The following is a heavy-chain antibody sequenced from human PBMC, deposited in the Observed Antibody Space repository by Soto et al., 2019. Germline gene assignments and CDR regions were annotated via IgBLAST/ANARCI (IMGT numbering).Heavy chain of an antibody. J-gene: IGHJ6*02. D-gene: IGHD5-18*01. V-gene: IGHV3-30-3*01. CDR1: GFTFSSYA. CDR2: ISYDGGNK. CDR3: ARDGDTAMVTDYYYYGMDV. Sequence: XGSLRLACAASGFTFSSYAMHWVRQAPGKGLEWVAVISYDGGNKYYADSVKGRFTISRDNSKNTLYLQMNSLRAEDTAVYYCARDGDTAMVTDYYYYGMDVWGQGPTVTVSS.